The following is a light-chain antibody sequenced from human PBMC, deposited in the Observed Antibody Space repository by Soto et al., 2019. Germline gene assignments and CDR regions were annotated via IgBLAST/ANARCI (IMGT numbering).Light chain of an antibody. CDR2: AAY. Sequence: EIQMTQAPSCVSASVVDRVTVTGRASQGISGYLAWYQQKPGKAPKLLIYAAYTLQSGVQSRFSGSGSGTEFTLTIRSMQPEDFATYYCKQLNSYQITFGNGTRREIK. V-gene: IGKV1-9*01. CDR3: KQLNSYQIT. CDR1: QGISGY. J-gene: IGKJ5*01.